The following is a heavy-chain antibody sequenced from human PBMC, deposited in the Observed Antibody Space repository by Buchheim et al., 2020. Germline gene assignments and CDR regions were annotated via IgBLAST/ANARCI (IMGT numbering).Heavy chain of an antibody. D-gene: IGHD1-26*01. J-gene: IGHJ6*02. CDR3: ARDGVGAIFVYGMDV. CDR1: GFTFSSYS. V-gene: IGHV3-48*02. Sequence: EVQLVESGGGLVQPGGSLRLSCAASGFTFSSYSMNWVRQAPGKGREWVSYIISSSSTIYYSDYGKGRFHISIDHAKNSLYLQMNSLRDEDTAVYYCARDGVGAIFVYGMDVWGQGTT. CDR2: IISSSSTI.